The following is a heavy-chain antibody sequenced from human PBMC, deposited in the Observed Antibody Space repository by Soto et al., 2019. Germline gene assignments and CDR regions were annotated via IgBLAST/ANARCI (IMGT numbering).Heavy chain of an antibody. Sequence: QVQLVQSGAEVKKPGSSVKVSCKASGGTFSSYAISWVRQAPGQGLEWMGGIIPIFGTANYAQKFQGRVTITADESTSTAYMELSSLRSEDTAVYYCARGYYDSTGYYYVRWFDPWGQGTLVTVSS. CDR1: GGTFSSYA. CDR3: ARGYYDSTGYYYVRWFDP. CDR2: IIPIFGTA. V-gene: IGHV1-69*01. D-gene: IGHD3-22*01. J-gene: IGHJ5*02.